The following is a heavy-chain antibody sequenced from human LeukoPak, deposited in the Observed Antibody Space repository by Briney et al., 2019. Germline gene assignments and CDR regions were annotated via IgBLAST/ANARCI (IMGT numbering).Heavy chain of an antibody. Sequence: GGSLRLSCAASGATFSSDEMNWVRQAPGKGLEWVSYISGSGSIIYYADSVKGRFTISRDNAKTSLYLQMNSLRAEDTAVYYCARDASYDILTGHYYHYGMDVWGQGTTVTVSS. CDR1: GATFSSDE. D-gene: IGHD3-9*01. CDR2: ISGSGSII. J-gene: IGHJ6*02. CDR3: ARDASYDILTGHYYHYGMDV. V-gene: IGHV3-48*03.